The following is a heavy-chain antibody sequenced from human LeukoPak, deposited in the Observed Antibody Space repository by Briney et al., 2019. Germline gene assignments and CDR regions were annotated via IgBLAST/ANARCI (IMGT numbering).Heavy chain of an antibody. CDR3: ARTPLGYCSSTSCYGFWFDP. D-gene: IGHD2-2*01. Sequence: SETLSLTCAVYGGSFSGYYWSWIRQPPGKGLEWIGEINHSGSTNYNPSLKSRVTISVDTSKTQFSLKLSSVTAADTAVYYCARTPLGYCSSTSCYGFWFDPWGQGTLVTVSS. V-gene: IGHV4-34*01. J-gene: IGHJ5*02. CDR1: GGSFSGYY. CDR2: INHSGST.